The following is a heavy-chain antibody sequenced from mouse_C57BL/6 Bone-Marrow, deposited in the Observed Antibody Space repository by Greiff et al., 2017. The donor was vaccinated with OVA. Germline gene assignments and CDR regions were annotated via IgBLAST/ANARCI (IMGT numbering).Heavy chain of an antibody. CDR3: VRAYEGDYSSWFAY. CDR1: GFTFNTYA. V-gene: IGHV10-3*01. J-gene: IGHJ3*01. Sequence: EVKLVESGGGLVQPKGSLKLSCAASGFTFNTYAMPWVRQAPGKGLEWVARIRSKSSNYATYYADSVKDRFTISRDDSQSMLYLQMNNLKTEDTAMYYGVRAYEGDYSSWFAYWGQGTLVTVSA. CDR2: IRSKSSNYAT. D-gene: IGHD2-3*01.